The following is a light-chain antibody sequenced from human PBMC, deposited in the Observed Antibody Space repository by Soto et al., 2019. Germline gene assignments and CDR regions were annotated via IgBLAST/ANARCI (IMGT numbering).Light chain of an antibody. V-gene: IGKV3-15*01. Sequence: EIVLTHSPATLSVSPGERATLSCRASQRISSNLAWYQQKPGQAPRLLIYGPSTRATGVPARFSASGSGTEFTLTISSLQSEDFAMYYCQQYTHWPVWTFGQGTKVEIK. J-gene: IGKJ1*01. CDR3: QQYTHWPVWT. CDR1: QRISSN. CDR2: GPS.